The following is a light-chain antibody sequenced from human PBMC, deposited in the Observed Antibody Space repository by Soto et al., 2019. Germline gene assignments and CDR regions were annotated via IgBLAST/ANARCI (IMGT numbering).Light chain of an antibody. CDR3: RSYTSSSTLLV. Sequence: QSALTQPASVSGSPGQSINISCTGTSSDVGGYNYVSWYQQHPGKAPKLMIYDVSNRPSGVSNRFSGSKSGNTGSLTISGLQAEDEADYYCRSYTSSSTLLVFGGGTKLNV. CDR2: DVS. J-gene: IGLJ2*01. V-gene: IGLV2-14*01. CDR1: SSDVGGYNY.